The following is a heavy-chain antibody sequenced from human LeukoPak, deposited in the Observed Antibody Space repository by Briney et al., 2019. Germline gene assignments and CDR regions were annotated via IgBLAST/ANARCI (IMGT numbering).Heavy chain of an antibody. J-gene: IGHJ2*01. D-gene: IGHD6-19*01. CDR1: GFTFSTYA. CDR3: ASSIAVARYFDL. V-gene: IGHV3-23*01. CDR2: ISGTGGST. Sequence: PGGSLRLSCAASGFTFSTYAMTWVRQAPGKGLEWVSLISGTGGSTYYADSVRGRFTISRDNSKNTLYLQMNSLRAEDTAVYYCASSIAVARYFDLWGRGTLVTVSS.